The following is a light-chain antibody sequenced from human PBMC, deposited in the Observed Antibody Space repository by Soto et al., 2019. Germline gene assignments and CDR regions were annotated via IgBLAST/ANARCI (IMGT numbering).Light chain of an antibody. CDR3: AAWDDSLSGFYV. CDR2: RNN. J-gene: IGLJ1*01. Sequence: QSALTQPPSWSGTPGQRVTISCSGSSSNIGSNYVYWYQQLPGTAPKLLIYRNNQRPSGVPDRFSGSKSGTSASLAISGLRSEDEADYYCAAWDDSLSGFYVFGTGTKVTVL. V-gene: IGLV1-47*01. CDR1: SSNIGSNY.